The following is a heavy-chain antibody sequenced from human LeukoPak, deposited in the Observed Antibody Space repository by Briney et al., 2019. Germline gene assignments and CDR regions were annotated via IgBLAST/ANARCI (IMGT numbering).Heavy chain of an antibody. Sequence: GGSLRLSCAASGFTFTSSAMSWVRQVPGKRLEWVSGISASGGSTNYAHSVRGRFTISRDNSKNTPYVQVNNLRAEDTAVYYCAKDGATAARYYSDSWGQGTLVTVSS. CDR3: AKDGATAARYYSDS. V-gene: IGHV3-23*01. CDR1: GFTFTSSA. J-gene: IGHJ4*02. D-gene: IGHD5-12*01. CDR2: ISASGGST.